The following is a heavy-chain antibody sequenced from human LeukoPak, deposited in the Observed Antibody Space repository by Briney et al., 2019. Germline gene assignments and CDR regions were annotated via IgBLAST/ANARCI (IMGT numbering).Heavy chain of an antibody. CDR3: ARHRDDAFDI. J-gene: IGHJ3*02. Sequence: APVKVSCKASGYTFTNYYVHWVRQAPGQGLEWMGIINPSGGSTTYAQKFQGRVTMTRDTSTSAVYVKLSSLRSEDTAVYYCARHRDDAFDIWGQGTVVTVSS. V-gene: IGHV1-46*01. CDR1: GYTFTNYY. CDR2: INPSGGST.